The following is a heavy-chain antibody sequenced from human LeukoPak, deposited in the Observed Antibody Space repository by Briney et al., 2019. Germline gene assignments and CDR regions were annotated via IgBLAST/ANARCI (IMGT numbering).Heavy chain of an antibody. CDR1: GGSISSGGYY. Sequence: SETLSLTCTVSGGSISSGGYYWSWIRQHPGKGLEWIGEINHSGSTNYNPSLKSRVTISVDTSKNQFSLKLSSVTAADTAVYYCARESGYRPFDPWGQGTLVTVSS. D-gene: IGHD3-22*01. CDR3: ARESGYRPFDP. V-gene: IGHV4-31*03. CDR2: INHSGST. J-gene: IGHJ5*02.